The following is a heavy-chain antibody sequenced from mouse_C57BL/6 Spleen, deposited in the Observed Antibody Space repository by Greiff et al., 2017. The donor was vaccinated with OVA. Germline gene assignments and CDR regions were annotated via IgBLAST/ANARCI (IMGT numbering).Heavy chain of an antibody. CDR1: GYTFTSYW. J-gene: IGHJ2*01. Sequence: VKLQQPGAELVRPGSSVKLSCKASGYTFTSYWMDWVKQRPGQGLEWIGNIYPSDSETHYNQKFKDKATLTVDKSSSTAYMQLSSLTSEDSAVYYCARTNYYPDYWGQGTTLTVSS. D-gene: IGHD1-1*01. V-gene: IGHV1-61*01. CDR3: ARTNYYPDY. CDR2: IYPSDSET.